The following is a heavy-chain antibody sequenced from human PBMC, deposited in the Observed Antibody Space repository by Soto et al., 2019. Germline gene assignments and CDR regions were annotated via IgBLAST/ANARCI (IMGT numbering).Heavy chain of an antibody. D-gene: IGHD6-13*01. Sequence: ASVKVSCKASGYTFTSYYMHWVRQAPGQGLEWMGIINPSGGSTSYAQKFQGRVTMTRDTSTSTVYMELSSLRSEDTAVYYCARGGTDFIAAAGNFDYWGQGTLVTVSS. V-gene: IGHV1-46*01. CDR1: GYTFTSYY. CDR2: INPSGGST. J-gene: IGHJ4*02. CDR3: ARGGTDFIAAAGNFDY.